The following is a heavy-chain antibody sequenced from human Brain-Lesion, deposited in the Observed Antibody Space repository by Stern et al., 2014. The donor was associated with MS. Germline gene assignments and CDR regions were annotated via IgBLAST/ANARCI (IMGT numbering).Heavy chain of an antibody. Sequence: QVQLMQSGGGVVQPGRPLRLSCAASGFSFSSFGMHWVRQAPGKGLEWVALISNDGSKDYADSVKAPCAISIDNSQNPPYLPMNSLRAEDTAVYYCAKDRQYLTFFFDFWGQGSLVTVSS. V-gene: IGHV3-30*18. D-gene: IGHD2/OR15-2a*01. CDR1: GFSFSSFG. CDR3: AKDRQYLTFFFDF. CDR2: ISNDGSK. J-gene: IGHJ4*02.